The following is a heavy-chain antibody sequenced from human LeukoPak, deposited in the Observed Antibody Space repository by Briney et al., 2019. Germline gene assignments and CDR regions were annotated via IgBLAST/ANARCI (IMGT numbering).Heavy chain of an antibody. D-gene: IGHD3-16*02. J-gene: IGHJ4*02. Sequence: PGGSLRLSCAASGFTFSSYGMHWVRQAPGKGLEWVAVIWYDGSNKYYADSVKGRFTISRDNSKNTLYLQMNSLRAEDTAVYYCARAGNYDYVWGSYRSTFDYWGQGTLVTVSS. CDR1: GFTFSSYG. V-gene: IGHV3-33*01. CDR2: IWYDGSNK. CDR3: ARAGNYDYVWGSYRSTFDY.